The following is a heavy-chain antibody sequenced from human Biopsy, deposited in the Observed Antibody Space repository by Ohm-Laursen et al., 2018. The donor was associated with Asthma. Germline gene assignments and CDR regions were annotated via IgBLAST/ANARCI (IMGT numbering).Heavy chain of an antibody. CDR1: GFTFSSYA. CDR2: ISGSGGST. J-gene: IGHJ4*02. D-gene: IGHD1-26*01. V-gene: IGHV3-23*01. Sequence: GSLRPSCTASGFTFSSYAMSWVRQAPGKGLEWVSAISGSGGSTYYADSVKGRFTISRDNSKNTLYLQMNSLRAEDTAVYYCAKDKRYSGSYFDYWGQGTLVTVSS. CDR3: AKDKRYSGSYFDY.